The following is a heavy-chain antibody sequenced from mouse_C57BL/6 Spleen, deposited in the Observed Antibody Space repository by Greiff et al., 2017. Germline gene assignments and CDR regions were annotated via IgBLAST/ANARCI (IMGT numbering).Heavy chain of an antibody. CDR2: IDPSDSYT. D-gene: IGHD3-2*02. J-gene: IGHJ3*01. V-gene: IGHV1-50*01. CDR1: GYTFTSYW. Sequence: QVQLQQPGAELVKPGASVKLSCKASGYTFTSYWMQWVKQRPGQGLEWIGEIDPSDSYTNYNQKFKGQATLTVDTSSSTAYMQLSSLASEDSAVYYCARTGVAQATWVAYWGQGTLVTVSA. CDR3: ARTGVAQATWVAY.